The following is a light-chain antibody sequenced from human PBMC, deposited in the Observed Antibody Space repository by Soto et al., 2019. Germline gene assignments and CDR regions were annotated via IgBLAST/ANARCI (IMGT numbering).Light chain of an antibody. J-gene: IGKJ1*01. CDR1: QSVTNSF. CDR2: GAS. CDR3: QQYVSSPWA. Sequence: EIVLAQSPGTLSLSPGERATLSCMASQSVTNSFLAWYQQKPGQAPRLLIYGASRRATGIPDRFTGSGSGTDFTLTISRLEPEDFAVYYCQQYVSSPWAFGQGTQVEI. V-gene: IGKV3-20*01.